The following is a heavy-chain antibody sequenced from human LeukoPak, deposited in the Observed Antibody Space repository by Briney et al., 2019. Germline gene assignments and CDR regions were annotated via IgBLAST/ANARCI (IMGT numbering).Heavy chain of an antibody. CDR1: GFTFSNYW. V-gene: IGHV3-9*01. J-gene: IGHJ6*03. CDR3: AKGSSGWSLGHYMDV. D-gene: IGHD6-19*01. CDR2: ISWNSGSI. Sequence: GGSLRLSCAASGFTFSNYWMHWVRQAPGKGLEWVSGISWNSGSIGYADSVKGRFTISRDNAKNSLYLQMNSLRAEDKALYYCAKGSSGWSLGHYMDVWGKGTTVTVSS.